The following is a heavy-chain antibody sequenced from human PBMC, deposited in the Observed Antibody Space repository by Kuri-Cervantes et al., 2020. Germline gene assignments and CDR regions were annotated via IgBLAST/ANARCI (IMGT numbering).Heavy chain of an antibody. CDR1: GSSFSSYY. Sequence: SETLSLTCTVSGSSFSSYYWSWIRQPPGKGLEWIGYISYSGSTNYNPSLKSRVTISVDTSKNQFSLKLSSVTAADTAVYYCARGQEYCSGGSCRSYYFDYWGQGTLVTVSS. J-gene: IGHJ4*02. CDR3: ARGQEYCSGGSCRSYYFDY. V-gene: IGHV4-59*12. CDR2: ISYSGST. D-gene: IGHD2-15*01.